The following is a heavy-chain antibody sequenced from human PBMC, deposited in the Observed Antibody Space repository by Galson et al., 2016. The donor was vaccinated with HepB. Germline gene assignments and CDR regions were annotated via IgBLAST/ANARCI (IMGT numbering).Heavy chain of an antibody. V-gene: IGHV3-33*08. CDR2: IWYDGSNK. J-gene: IGHJ6*02. CDR1: GFTFSVSS. Sequence: SLRLSCAASGFTFSVSSIHWVRQASRGGLEWVALIWYDGSNKHYADSVKGRFTISRDNSKNTLYLQMNSLTAEDTAVYYCARFGGSLGMDVWGQGTTVTVSS. CDR3: ARFGGSLGMDV. D-gene: IGHD2-15*01.